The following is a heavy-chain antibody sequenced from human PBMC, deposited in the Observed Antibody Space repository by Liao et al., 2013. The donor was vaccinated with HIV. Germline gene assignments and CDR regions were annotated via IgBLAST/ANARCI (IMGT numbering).Heavy chain of an antibody. J-gene: IGHJ4*02. CDR2: IYTSGST. Sequence: QVRLQESGPGLVKPSQTLSLTCTVSGDLIRRDNYYWSWIRQPAGKGLEWIGRIYTSGSTNYNPSLKSRVTMSVDTSKNQFSLKLSSVTAADTAVYYCARDQGLTMILWGQGTLVTVSS. D-gene: IGHD3-22*01. CDR1: GDLIRRDNYY. CDR3: ARDQGLTMIL. V-gene: IGHV4-61*02.